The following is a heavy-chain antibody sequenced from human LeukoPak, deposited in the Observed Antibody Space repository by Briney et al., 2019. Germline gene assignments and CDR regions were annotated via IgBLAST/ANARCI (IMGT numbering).Heavy chain of an antibody. CDR2: IRYDGSNK. D-gene: IGHD2-2*01. V-gene: IGHV3-30*02. CDR3: AKDGWIYCSSTSCYGGFDY. Sequence: PGRSLRLSCAASGFTFSSYGMHWVRQAPGKGLEWVAFIRYDGSNKYYADSVKGRFTISRDNSKNTLCLQMNSLRAEDTAVYYCAKDGWIYCSSTSCYGGFDYWGQGTLVTVSS. J-gene: IGHJ4*02. CDR1: GFTFSSYG.